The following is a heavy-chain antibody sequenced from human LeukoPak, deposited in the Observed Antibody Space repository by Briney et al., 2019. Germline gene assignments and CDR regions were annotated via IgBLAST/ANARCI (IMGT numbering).Heavy chain of an antibody. Sequence: SETLSLTCTVSSGSISTSNYYWGWVRQPPGKALEWIGNIFYSGSTYYSPSLKSRVTISLDTSRNQFSLKLSSVTAADTAVYYCTSSDYYYDSSGYYTYYFDYWGQGTLVTVSS. J-gene: IGHJ4*02. D-gene: IGHD3-22*01. CDR2: IFYSGST. V-gene: IGHV4-39*07. CDR3: TSSDYYYDSSGYYTYYFDY. CDR1: SGSISTSNYY.